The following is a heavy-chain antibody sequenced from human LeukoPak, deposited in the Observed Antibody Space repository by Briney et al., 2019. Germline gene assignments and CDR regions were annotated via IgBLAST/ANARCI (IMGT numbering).Heavy chain of an antibody. CDR1: GGSISSGSYY. CDR2: IYTSGST. V-gene: IGHV4-61*02. D-gene: IGHD5-18*01. CDR3: ARAGVDTAMVPGGNFDY. J-gene: IGHJ4*02. Sequence: SETLSLTCTVSGGSISSGSYYWSWIRQPAGKGLEWIGRIYTSGSTNYNPSLKSRVTISVDTSKKQFSLKLSSVTAADTAVYYCARAGVDTAMVPGGNFDYWGQGTLVTVSS.